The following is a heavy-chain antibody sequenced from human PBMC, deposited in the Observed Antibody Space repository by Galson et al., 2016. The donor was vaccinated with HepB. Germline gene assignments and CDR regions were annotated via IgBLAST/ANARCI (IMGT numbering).Heavy chain of an antibody. D-gene: IGHD6-13*01. J-gene: IGHJ6*02. CDR1: GGTFSKYT. V-gene: IGHV1-69*06. Sequence: SVKVSCKASGGTFSKYTFSWVRQAPGQGPEWMGGIIPFSGAPNYAPKFQGRLTITADKSTTTVYMALSSLRSDDTAIYYCAKVLVPSWVALDVWGQGTAVTVSS. CDR3: AKVLVPSWVALDV. CDR2: IIPFSGAP.